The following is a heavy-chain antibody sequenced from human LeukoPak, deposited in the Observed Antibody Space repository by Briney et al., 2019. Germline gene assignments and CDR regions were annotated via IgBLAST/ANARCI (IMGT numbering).Heavy chain of an antibody. CDR3: AKSNGHRVYNWFDP. CDR1: GFTFGSYA. V-gene: IGHV3-23*01. CDR2: VSGSGGST. J-gene: IGHJ5*02. D-gene: IGHD4-11*01. Sequence: GGSLRLSCAASGFTFGSYAMGWVRQAPGKGLEWVSSVSGSGGSTYYADSLKGRFTISRDNSNNTLYLQMNSLRADDTAVYYCAKSNGHRVYNWFDPWGQGTLVTVSS.